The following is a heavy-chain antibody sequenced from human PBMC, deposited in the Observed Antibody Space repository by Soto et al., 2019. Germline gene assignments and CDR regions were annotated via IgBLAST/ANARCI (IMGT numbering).Heavy chain of an antibody. CDR2: ISAYNGNT. CDR3: ARLMTLGYCSGGSCPGWFDP. J-gene: IGHJ5*02. CDR1: GYTFTSYG. Sequence: QVQLVQSGAEVKKPGASVKVSCKASGYTFTSYGISWVRQAPGQGLEWMGWISAYNGNTNYAQKLQGRVTMTTDTSTSTAYMELRRLRSDDTAVYYCARLMTLGYCSGGSCPGWFDPWGQGTLVTVSS. V-gene: IGHV1-18*01. D-gene: IGHD2-15*01.